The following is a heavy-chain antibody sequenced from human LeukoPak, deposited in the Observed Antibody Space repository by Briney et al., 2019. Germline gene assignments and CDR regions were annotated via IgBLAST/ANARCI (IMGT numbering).Heavy chain of an antibody. CDR2: ISGSGGST. CDR1: GFTFSSYA. D-gene: IGHD6-13*01. V-gene: IGHV3-23*01. CDR3: ARGITGITATGSE. J-gene: IGHJ4*02. Sequence: GGSLRLSCAASGFTFSSYAMSWVRQAPGKGLEWVSAISGSGGSTYYADSVKGRFTISRDNAKNSLYLQMNSLRAEDTAVYYCARGITGITATGSEWGQGTLVTVSS.